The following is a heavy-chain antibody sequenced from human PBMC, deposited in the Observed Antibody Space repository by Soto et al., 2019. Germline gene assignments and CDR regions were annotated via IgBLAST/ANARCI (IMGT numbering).Heavy chain of an antibody. J-gene: IGHJ6*02. CDR3: ASAMAEAIYYYYGMDV. V-gene: IGHV3-30-3*01. CDR1: GFTFSSYA. D-gene: IGHD2-8*01. Sequence: GGSLRLSCAASGFTFSSYAMHWVRQAPGKGLEWVAVISYDGSNKYYADSVKGRFTISRDNSKNTLYLQMNSLRAEDTAVYYCASAMAEAIYYYYGMDVWGQGTTVTVSS. CDR2: ISYDGSNK.